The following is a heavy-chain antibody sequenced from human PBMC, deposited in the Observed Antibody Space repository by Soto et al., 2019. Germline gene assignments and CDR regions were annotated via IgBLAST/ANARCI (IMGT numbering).Heavy chain of an antibody. V-gene: IGHV3-30*18. D-gene: IGHD3-16*01. CDR2: ISYDGSNK. CDR1: GFTFSSYG. CDR3: AKDPLRLISGSFDY. Sequence: GGSMRLSCAASGFTFSSYGMHWVRQDPGKGLEWVAVISYDGSNKYYADSVKGRFTISRDNSKNTLYLQMNSLRAEDTAVYYCAKDPLRLISGSFDYWGQGTLVTVSS. J-gene: IGHJ4*02.